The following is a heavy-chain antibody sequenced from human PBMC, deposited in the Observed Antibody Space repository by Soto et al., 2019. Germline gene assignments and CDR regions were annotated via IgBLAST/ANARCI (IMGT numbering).Heavy chain of an antibody. V-gene: IGHV1-18*01. CDR2: ISAYNGNT. CDR3: GIDGRVVADYGMDV. CDR1: GYTLTSYG. Sequence: GASVKVSCKASGYTLTSYGISWVRQAPGQGLEWMGWISAYNGNTNYAQKLQGRVTITTDTSTSTAYMELRSLRSDDTAVYYCGIDGRVVADYGMDVWGQGTTVNVAS. D-gene: IGHD5-12*01. J-gene: IGHJ6*02.